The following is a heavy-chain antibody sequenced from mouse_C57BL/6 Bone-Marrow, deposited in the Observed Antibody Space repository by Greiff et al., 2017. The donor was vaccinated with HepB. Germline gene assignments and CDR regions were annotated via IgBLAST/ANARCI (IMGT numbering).Heavy chain of an antibody. J-gene: IGHJ3*01. V-gene: IGHV3-6*01. Sequence: EVQLQESGPGLVKPSQSLSLTCSVTGYSITSGYSWHWIRQFPGNKLEWMGYISYDGSNNYNPSLKNRISITRDTSKNQFFLKLNSVTTEDTATDYCAREYYGSSLAYWGQGTLVTVSA. CDR1: GYSITSGYS. CDR3: AREYYGSSLAY. D-gene: IGHD1-1*01. CDR2: ISYDGSN.